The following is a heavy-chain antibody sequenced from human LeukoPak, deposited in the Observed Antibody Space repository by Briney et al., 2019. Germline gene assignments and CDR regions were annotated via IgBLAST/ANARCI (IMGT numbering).Heavy chain of an antibody. CDR3: ARSRSIRRVGITIFGVVIDAFDI. D-gene: IGHD3-3*01. Sequence: ASVKVSCKASGGTFSSYTISWVRQAPGQGLEWMGRIIPILGIANYAQKFQGRVTITADESTSTAYMELSSLRSEDTAVYYCARSRSIRRVGITIFGVVIDAFDIWGQGTMVTVSS. CDR2: IIPILGIA. J-gene: IGHJ3*02. V-gene: IGHV1-69*02. CDR1: GGTFSSYT.